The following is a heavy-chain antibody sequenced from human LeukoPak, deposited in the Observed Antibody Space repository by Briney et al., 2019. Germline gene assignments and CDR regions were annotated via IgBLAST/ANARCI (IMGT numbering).Heavy chain of an antibody. CDR1: GGSIRSYN. J-gene: IGHJ4*02. Sequence: PSETLSLTCTVSGGSIRSYNWSRIRQPPGKGLEWIGYIYYSGSTNYNPSLKSRVSISVDTSKNQFSLKLSSVTAADTAVYYCARTGSTVTMLYPFDHWGQGTLVTVSS. V-gene: IGHV4-59*01. CDR2: IYYSGST. CDR3: ARTGSTVTMLYPFDH. D-gene: IGHD4-17*01.